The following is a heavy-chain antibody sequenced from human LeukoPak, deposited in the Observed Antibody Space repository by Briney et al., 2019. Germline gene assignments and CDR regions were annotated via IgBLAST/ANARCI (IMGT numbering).Heavy chain of an antibody. CDR1: GLTFSTYA. CDR2: ISAGGGST. CDR3: AKGGTVVVAATSFDY. Sequence: PGGSLRLSCAASGLTFSTYAMSWVRQAPGKGLEWVSAISAGGGSTYYGDSVKGRFTISRDNSKNTLFLQMNSLRDDDTAVYYCAKGGTVVVAATSFDYWGQGTLVTVSS. D-gene: IGHD2-15*01. J-gene: IGHJ4*02. V-gene: IGHV3-23*01.